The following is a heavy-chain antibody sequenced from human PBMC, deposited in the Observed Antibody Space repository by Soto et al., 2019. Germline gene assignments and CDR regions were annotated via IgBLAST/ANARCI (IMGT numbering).Heavy chain of an antibody. CDR1: GFSFSTYA. CDR3: ARSRRTYGDYYDL. J-gene: IGHJ4*02. Sequence: GESLKISCEASGFSFSTYAMTWVRQAPGKGLEWVSSVRDSGANTYYADSVKGRFTISRDNSRNTVYLQMNSLRGNDTALYYCARSRRTYGDYYDLWGQGTVVTVSS. CDR2: VRDSGANT. D-gene: IGHD4-17*01. V-gene: IGHV3-23*01.